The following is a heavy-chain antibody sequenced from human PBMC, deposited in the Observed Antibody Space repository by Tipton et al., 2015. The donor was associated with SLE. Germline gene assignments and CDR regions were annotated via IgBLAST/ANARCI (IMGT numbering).Heavy chain of an antibody. D-gene: IGHD2-2*01. V-gene: IGHV3-30*04. CDR2: ISYDGSNK. Sequence: SLRLSCAASGFTFSSYAMHWVRQAPGKGLEWVAVISYDGSNKYYTDSVKGRFTISRDNSKNTLYLQMNSLRAEDTAVYYCARSDCNSTSCPTLWLPDYWGQGTLVTVSS. CDR3: ARSDCNSTSCPTLWLPDY. CDR1: GFTFSSYA. J-gene: IGHJ4*02.